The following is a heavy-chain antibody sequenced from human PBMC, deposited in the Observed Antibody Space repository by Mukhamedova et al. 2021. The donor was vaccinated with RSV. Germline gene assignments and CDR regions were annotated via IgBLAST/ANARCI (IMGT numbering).Heavy chain of an antibody. J-gene: IGHJ4*02. V-gene: IGHV3-74*01. CDR3: ARDPDRGGYSDFEY. D-gene: IGHD2-2*03. Sequence: AEYMGGRFTISRDNAKNTLYLQMSSLRAEDSAVYYCARDPDRGGYSDFEYWGQGTLVTVFS.